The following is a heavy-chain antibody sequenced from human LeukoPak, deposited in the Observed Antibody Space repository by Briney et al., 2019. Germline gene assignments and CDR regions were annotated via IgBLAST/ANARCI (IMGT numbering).Heavy chain of an antibody. CDR1: GGSFSGYY. J-gene: IGHJ5*02. D-gene: IGHD6-19*01. CDR3: ASLIAVAGTIDP. CDR2: INHSGST. V-gene: IGHV4-34*01. Sequence: PSETLSLTCAIYGGSFSGYYWSWIRQPPGKGLEWIGEINHSGSTNYNPSLKSRVTISVDTSKNQFSLKLSSVTAADTAVYYCASLIAVAGTIDPWGQGTLVTVSS.